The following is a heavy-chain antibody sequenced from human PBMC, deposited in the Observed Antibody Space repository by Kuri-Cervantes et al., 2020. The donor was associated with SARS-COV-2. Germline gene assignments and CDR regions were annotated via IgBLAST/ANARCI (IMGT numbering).Heavy chain of an antibody. D-gene: IGHD3-10*01. CDR1: GYTFTSYD. CDR3: ARERNYYGSGSYYIYYYYGMDV. CDR2: LPPPRGPP. V-gene: IGHV1-8*01. Sequence: ASVPVSCKASGYTFTSYDINWVRQAPGEGLEWLGWLPPPRGPPGYAQKFQGRVTMTRDTSTSTVYMELSSLRSEDTAVYYCARERNYYGSGSYYIYYYYGMDVWGQGTTVTVSS. J-gene: IGHJ6*02.